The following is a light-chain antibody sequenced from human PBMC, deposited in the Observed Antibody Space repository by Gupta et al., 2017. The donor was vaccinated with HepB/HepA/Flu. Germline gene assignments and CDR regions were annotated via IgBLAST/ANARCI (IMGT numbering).Light chain of an antibody. V-gene: IGKV1-5*03. CDR2: KAS. Sequence: DIQMTQSPPTLSASVGDRVTITYRASQSISSWLAWYQQKPGKAPKLLIYKASSLESGVPSRFSGSGSGTEFTLTISSLQPDDFATYYCQQDNSYSCTFGQGTKMEIK. J-gene: IGKJ2*02. CDR3: QQDNSYSCT. CDR1: QSISSW.